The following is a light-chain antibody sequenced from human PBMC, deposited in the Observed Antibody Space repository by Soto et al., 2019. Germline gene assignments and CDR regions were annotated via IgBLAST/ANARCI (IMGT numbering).Light chain of an antibody. V-gene: IGKV1-39*01. CDR3: QQSYSTPGALT. Sequence: IQLTQSPSSLSASVGDRVTITCRASQGISSYLAWYQQKPGKAPKLLIYAASTLQSGVPSRFSGSGSGTEFTLTISSLQPEDFATYYGQQSYSTPGALTFGGGTKVDIK. J-gene: IGKJ4*01. CDR2: AAS. CDR1: QGISSY.